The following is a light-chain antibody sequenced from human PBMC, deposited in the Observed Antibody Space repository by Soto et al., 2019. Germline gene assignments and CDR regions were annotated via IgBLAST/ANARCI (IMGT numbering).Light chain of an antibody. V-gene: IGKV3D-15*01. CDR2: EAS. CDR1: QSVRNN. Sequence: EIVLTQSPATLSLSPGERATLSCRASQSVRNNLAWYQQKPGQAPRLLIYEASNRATGIPARFSGSGSGTEFTLTISSLQSEDFAVYYCQQYHDWPPYTFGQGTKVDIK. J-gene: IGKJ2*01. CDR3: QQYHDWPPYT.